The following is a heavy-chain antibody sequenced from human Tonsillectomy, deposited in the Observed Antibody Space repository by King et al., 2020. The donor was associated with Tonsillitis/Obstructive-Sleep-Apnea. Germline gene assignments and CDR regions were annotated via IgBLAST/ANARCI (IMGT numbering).Heavy chain of an antibody. CDR1: GFTFSSYA. J-gene: IGHJ4*02. V-gene: IGHV3-23*04. CDR2: ISGSGGNT. CDR3: SVTLVTPWYFDY. Sequence: VQLVESGGGLVQPGGSLRLSCAASGFTFSSYAMNWVRQAPGKGLEWVSGISGSGGNTYYADSVKGRFTISRDNSKNTLYLQMSSLRAEDTATYYCSVTLVTPWYFDYWGQGTLVTVSS. D-gene: IGHD4/OR15-4a*01.